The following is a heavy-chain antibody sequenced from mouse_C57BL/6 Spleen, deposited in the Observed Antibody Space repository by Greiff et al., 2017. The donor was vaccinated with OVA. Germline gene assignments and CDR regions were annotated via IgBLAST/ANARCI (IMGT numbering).Heavy chain of an antibody. CDR3: ARGGSFYAMDY. Sequence: ESGPGLVKPSPSLSLTCSVTGYSITSGYYWNWIRQFPGNKLEWMGYISYDGSNNYNPSLKNRISITRDTSKNQFFLKLNSVTTEDTATYYCARGGSFYAMDYWGQGTSVTVSS. CDR1: GYSITSGYY. CDR2: ISYDGSN. V-gene: IGHV3-6*01. J-gene: IGHJ4*01. D-gene: IGHD1-1*01.